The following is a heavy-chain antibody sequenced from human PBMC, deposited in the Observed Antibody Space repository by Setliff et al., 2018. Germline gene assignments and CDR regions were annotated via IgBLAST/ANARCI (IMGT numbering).Heavy chain of an antibody. CDR1: GFTFSSYA. CDR3: IRDSSGRDAFDI. V-gene: IGHV3-23*01. Sequence: GGSLRLSCAASGFTFSSYAMTWVRQAPGQGLEWVSGISGYGIRTYYADSVKGRSTISRDNSQSTMYLQINSLRAEDTAEYYCIRDSSGRDAFDIWGQGTMVTVAS. J-gene: IGHJ3*02. CDR2: ISGYGIRT. D-gene: IGHD6-19*01.